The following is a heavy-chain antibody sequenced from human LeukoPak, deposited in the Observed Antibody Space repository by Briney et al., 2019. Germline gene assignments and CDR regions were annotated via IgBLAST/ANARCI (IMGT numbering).Heavy chain of an antibody. V-gene: IGHV3-9*01. D-gene: IGHD4/OR15-4a*01. J-gene: IGHJ4*02. CDR3: ARDGAEDYGIDY. Sequence: GGSLRLSCAASGFTFDDYAMHWVRQAPGKGLEWVSGISWNSGSIGYADSVKGRFTISRDNGKNSLYLQMNSLTVEDTGVYYCARDGAEDYGIDYWGRGTLVTVSS. CDR1: GFTFDDYA. CDR2: ISWNSGSI.